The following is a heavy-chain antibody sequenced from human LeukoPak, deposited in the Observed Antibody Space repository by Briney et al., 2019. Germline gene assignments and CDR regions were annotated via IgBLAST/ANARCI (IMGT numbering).Heavy chain of an antibody. D-gene: IGHD1-26*01. CDR1: GGSFSNYY. J-gene: IGHJ3*02. Sequence: PSETLSLTCAVCGGSFSNYYWTWIRQPPGKGLEWIGEINHSRRTNYNPSLKSRVTISVDTSKNQFSLKLSSVTAADTAVYYCARGGGRYYVDMWGQGTTVTVSS. CDR3: ARGGGRYYVDM. CDR2: INHSRRT. V-gene: IGHV4-34*01.